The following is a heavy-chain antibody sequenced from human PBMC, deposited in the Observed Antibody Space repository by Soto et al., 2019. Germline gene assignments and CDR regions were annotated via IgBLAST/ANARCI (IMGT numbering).Heavy chain of an antibody. V-gene: IGHV4-31*03. Sequence: SDTRSLTCTVSGVSISSGGYYWSWIRQHPGKGLEWIGYISYSGSTYYNPSLESRVTISVDTSKNQFSLKLSSVTAADTAVYYCARDALSRDSIWGQGTLVTVS. CDR3: ARDALSRDSI. CDR2: ISYSGST. CDR1: GVSISSGGYY. J-gene: IGHJ4*02. D-gene: IGHD3-22*01.